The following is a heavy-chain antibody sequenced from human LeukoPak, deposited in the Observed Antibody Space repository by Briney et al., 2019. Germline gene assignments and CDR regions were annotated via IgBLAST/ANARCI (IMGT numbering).Heavy chain of an antibody. CDR1: GFTFSTYG. D-gene: IGHD6-19*01. Sequence: SGGTLRLSCAASGFTFSTYGMSWVRQAPGRGLEWVSAIGGRGGGTYYADSVKGQFTISRDNSKNTLYLQMNCLRAEDTAVYYCAKRGSGWYEDYYYYMDVWGKGTTVTTSS. CDR2: IGGRGGGT. V-gene: IGHV3-23*01. CDR3: AKRGSGWYEDYYYYMDV. J-gene: IGHJ6*03.